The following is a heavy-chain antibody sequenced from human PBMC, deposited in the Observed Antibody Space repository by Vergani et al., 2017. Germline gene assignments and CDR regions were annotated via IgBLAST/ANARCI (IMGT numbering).Heavy chain of an antibody. D-gene: IGHD2-2*01. J-gene: IGHJ6*02. CDR2: IYSGGSI. CDR1: GFTVSSNY. CDR3: ARAYCSSTSCHPYYYGMDV. Sequence: EVQLVESGGGLVQPGGSLRLSCAASGFTVSSNYMSWVRQAPGKGLEWVSVIYSGGSIYYADSVKGRFTISRDNSKNTLYLQMNSLRAEDTAVYYCARAYCSSTSCHPYYYGMDVWGQGTTVTVSS. V-gene: IGHV3-66*02.